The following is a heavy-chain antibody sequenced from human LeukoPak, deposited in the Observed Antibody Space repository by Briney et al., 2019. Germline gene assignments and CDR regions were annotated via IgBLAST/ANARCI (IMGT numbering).Heavy chain of an antibody. D-gene: IGHD4-11*01. CDR1: GFTFSSYS. V-gene: IGHV3-21*01. CDR2: ISSSNNYM. CDR3: ARARGRDMTTGYFDY. J-gene: IGHJ4*02. Sequence: KPGGSLRLSCAASGFTFSSYSMNWVRQAPGKGLEWVSSISSSNNYMSYADSVKGRFTISRDNAKNSLYLQMNSLRAEDTAVYYCARARGRDMTTGYFDYWGQGTLVTVSS.